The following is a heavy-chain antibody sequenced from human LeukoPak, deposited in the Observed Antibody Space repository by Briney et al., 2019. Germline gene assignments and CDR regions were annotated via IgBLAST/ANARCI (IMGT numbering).Heavy chain of an antibody. CDR2: IHYSGST. D-gene: IGHD5-18*01. CDR3: ARGGTGGYSYGWELDY. J-gene: IGHJ4*02. CDR1: GXSISSYY. Sequence: SETLSLTCTVSGXSISSYYGSWIRQPPGKGLEWIAYIHYSGSTNCNPSLKSRVTISVDTSKNQFSLKLSSVTAADTAVYYCARGGTGGYSYGWELDYWGQGTLVTVSS. V-gene: IGHV4-59*01.